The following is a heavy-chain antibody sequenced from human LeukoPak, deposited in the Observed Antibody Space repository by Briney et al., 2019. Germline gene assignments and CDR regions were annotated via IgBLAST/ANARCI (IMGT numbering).Heavy chain of an antibody. V-gene: IGHV3-9*03. CDR3: AKDGQLVQEGYYFDY. CDR1: GFTFDDHA. CDR2: LSWNSGSI. Sequence: GGSLRLSCAAPGFTFDDHAMHWVRQAPGKGLEWVSGLSWNSGSIGYADSVKGRFTISRDNAKNSLYLQMNSLRAEDMALSYCAKDGQLVQEGYYFDYWGQGTLVTVSS. D-gene: IGHD6-13*01. J-gene: IGHJ4*02.